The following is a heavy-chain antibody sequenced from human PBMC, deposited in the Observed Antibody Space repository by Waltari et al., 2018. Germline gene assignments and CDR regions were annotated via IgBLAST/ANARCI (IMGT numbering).Heavy chain of an antibody. CDR2: IYYSGST. CDR3: ATHSGSSSDDYYYYGMDV. CDR1: GGSISSYY. Sequence: QVQLQESGPGPVKPSETLSLTCTVSGGSISSYYWSWIRQPPGKGLELIGYIYYSGSTNSNPSLKSRVTISVDTSKNQFSLKLSSVTAADTAVYYCATHSGSSSDDYYYYGMDVWGQGTTVTVSS. J-gene: IGHJ6*02. V-gene: IGHV4-59*01. D-gene: IGHD6-6*01.